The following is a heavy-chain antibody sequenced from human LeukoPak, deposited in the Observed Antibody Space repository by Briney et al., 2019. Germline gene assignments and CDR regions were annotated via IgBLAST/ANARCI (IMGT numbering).Heavy chain of an antibody. D-gene: IGHD6-19*01. CDR1: GDSLDTKIYY. Sequence: PSETLSLTCTVSGDSLDTKIYYWGWIRHAPGKGLEWIGYIYYSGSTNYNPSLKSRVTISVDTSKNQFSLKLTSVTAADTGVYYCGRGAHPQWPPMQYWGQGSLVTVSS. V-gene: IGHV4-61*05. CDR2: IYYSGST. J-gene: IGHJ4*02. CDR3: GRGAHPQWPPMQY.